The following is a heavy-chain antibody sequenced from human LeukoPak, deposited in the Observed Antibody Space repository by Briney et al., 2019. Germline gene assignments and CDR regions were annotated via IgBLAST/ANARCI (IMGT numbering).Heavy chain of an antibody. CDR3: ARDLPPFMVRGSLDY. V-gene: IGHV3-21*01. CDR1: GFTFSSYS. D-gene: IGHD3-10*01. CDR2: ISSSSSYI. Sequence: GGSLRLSCAASGFTFSSYSMNWVRHAPGKGLEGVSSISSSSSYIYYADSVNGRFTISRENTKNSLYLNMNSMTAEDRAVYYCARDLPPFMVRGSLDYWGQGTLVTVSS. J-gene: IGHJ4*02.